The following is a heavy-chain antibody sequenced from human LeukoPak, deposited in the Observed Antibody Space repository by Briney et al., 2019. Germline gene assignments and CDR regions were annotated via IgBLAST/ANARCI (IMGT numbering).Heavy chain of an antibody. CDR2: IGGSSSFI. CDR3: VSGGNSSWDYMDG. D-gene: IGHD6-13*01. CDR1: GFIFSTYS. J-gene: IGHJ6*03. Sequence: GGSLRLSCAASGFIFSTYSMNWVRQAPGKGLEWVSSIGGSSSFIYYADSVKGRFNISRDNAKTSLYLQMNSLRAEDSAVYYCVSGGNSSWDYMDGWVKGTTVTVSS. V-gene: IGHV3-21*01.